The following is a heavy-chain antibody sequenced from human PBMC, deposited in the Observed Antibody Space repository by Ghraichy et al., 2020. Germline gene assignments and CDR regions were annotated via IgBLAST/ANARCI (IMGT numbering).Heavy chain of an antibody. CDR2: INPNSGGT. CDR3: ARDSRIAAAGTGY. D-gene: IGHD6-13*01. Sequence: ASVKVSCKASGYTFTGYYMHWVRQAPGQGLEWMGWINPNSGGTNYAQKFQGRVTMTRDTSISTAYMELSRLRSDDTAVYYCARDSRIAAAGTGYWDQGTLVTVSS. V-gene: IGHV1-2*02. CDR1: GYTFTGYY. J-gene: IGHJ4*02.